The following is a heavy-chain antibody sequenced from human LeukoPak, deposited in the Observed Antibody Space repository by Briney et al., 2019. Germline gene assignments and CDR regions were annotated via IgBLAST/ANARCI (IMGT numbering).Heavy chain of an antibody. CDR1: GFTFSSYG. V-gene: IGHV3-30*02. Sequence: GGSLRLSCAASGFTFSSYGMHWVRQAPGKGLEWVAFIRYDGSNKYYADSVKGRFTISRDNSKNTLYLQMNSLRAEDTAVYYCARDLRDAFDIWGQGTMVTVSS. CDR3: ARDLRDAFDI. J-gene: IGHJ3*02. CDR2: IRYDGSNK.